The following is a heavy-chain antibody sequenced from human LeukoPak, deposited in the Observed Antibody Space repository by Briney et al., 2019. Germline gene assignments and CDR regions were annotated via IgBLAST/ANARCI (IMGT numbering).Heavy chain of an antibody. CDR2: IYTSGST. CDR1: GGSISSYY. V-gene: IGHV4-4*07. D-gene: IGHD3-10*01. J-gene: IGHJ4*02. CDR3: ARDRYYYGPGGFDY. Sequence: SETLSLTCTVSGGSISSYYGSWIRQPAGKGLEWIGRIYTSGSTNYNPSLKSRVTMSVDTSKNQFSLKLSSVTAADTAVYYCARDRYYYGPGGFDYWGQGTLVTVSS.